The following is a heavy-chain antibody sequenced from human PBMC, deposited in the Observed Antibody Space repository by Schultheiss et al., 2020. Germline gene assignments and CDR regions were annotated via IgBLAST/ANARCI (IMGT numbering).Heavy chain of an antibody. CDR2: ISSSSSYI. V-gene: IGHV3-21*01. Sequence: GGSLRLSCAASGFTFSSYSMNWVRQAPGKGLEWVSSISSSSSYIYYADSVKGRFTISRDNSKNTLYLQMNSLRDEDTAVYYCATLPRYYYYYYMDVWGKGTTVTVSS. CDR3: ATLPRYYYYYYMDV. J-gene: IGHJ6*03. CDR1: GFTFSSYS.